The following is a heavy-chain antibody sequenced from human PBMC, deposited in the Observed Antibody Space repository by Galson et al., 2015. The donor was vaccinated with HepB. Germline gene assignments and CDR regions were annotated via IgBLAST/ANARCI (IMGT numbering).Heavy chain of an antibody. CDR1: GYSFTNYW. CDR3: ARGRVSVTESVIDH. V-gene: IGHV5-51*01. D-gene: IGHD2-21*01. CDR2: IFPGDSDT. Sequence: QSGAEVKKPGESLRISCKGSGYSFTNYWVAWVRQVPGKGLEWMGMIFPGDSDTRYSPSFQGQVTISVDQSISTTYLQWRSLKAGDSAIYYCARGRVSVTESVIDHGGQGTLVTVSS. J-gene: IGHJ4*02.